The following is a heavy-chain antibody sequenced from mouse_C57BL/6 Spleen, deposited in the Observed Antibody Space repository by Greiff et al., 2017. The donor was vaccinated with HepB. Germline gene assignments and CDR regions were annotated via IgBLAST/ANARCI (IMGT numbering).Heavy chain of an antibody. CDR2: IYPRDGST. V-gene: IGHV1-85*01. CDR1: GYTFTSYD. J-gene: IGHJ3*01. Sequence: VQLVESGPELVKPGASVKLSCKASGYTFTSYDINWVKQRPGQGLEWIGWIYPRDGSTKYNEKFKGKATLTVDTSSSTAYMELHSLTSEDSAVYFCASYYVLAYWGQGTLVTVSA. D-gene: IGHD1-1*01. CDR3: ASYYVLAY.